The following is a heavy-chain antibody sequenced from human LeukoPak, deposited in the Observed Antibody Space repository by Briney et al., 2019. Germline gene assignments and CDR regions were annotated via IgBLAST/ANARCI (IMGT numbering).Heavy chain of an antibody. D-gene: IGHD3-3*01. V-gene: IGHV3-23*01. CDR2: ISGSGGST. CDR1: GFTFSSYG. CDR3: AKGRITIFGVVSALDY. Sequence: PGRSLRLSCAASGFTFSSYGMHWVRQAPGKGLEWVSAISGSGGSTYYADSVKGRFTISRDNSKNTLYLQMNSLRAEDTAVYYCAKGRITIFGVVSALDYWGQGTLVTVSS. J-gene: IGHJ4*02.